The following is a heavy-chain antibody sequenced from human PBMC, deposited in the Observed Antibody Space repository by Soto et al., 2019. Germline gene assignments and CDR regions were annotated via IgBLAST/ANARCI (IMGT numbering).Heavy chain of an antibody. CDR1: GFTFSGYW. J-gene: IGHJ3*02. CDR2: IKQDGSEK. Sequence: GGSLRLSCAASGFTFSGYWMSWVRQAPGKGLEWVANIKQDGSEKYYVDSVKGRFTISRDNAKNSLYLQMNSLRAEDTAVYYCAREQDDYVWDAPDAFDIWGQGTMVTVSS. CDR3: AREQDDYVWDAPDAFDI. V-gene: IGHV3-7*05. D-gene: IGHD3-16*01.